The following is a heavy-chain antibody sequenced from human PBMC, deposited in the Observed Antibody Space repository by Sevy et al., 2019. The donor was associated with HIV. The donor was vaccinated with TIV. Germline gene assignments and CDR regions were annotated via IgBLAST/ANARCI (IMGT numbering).Heavy chain of an antibody. D-gene: IGHD1-26*01. CDR2: IYYNGHI. Sequence: SETRSLTCTVSGGSITSLYWIWIRQPPGKGLEWIANIYYNGHINYNPSLKSRVTLSLDTSKNQFSLRLSSVTAADTAMYYCAGENAWGRGYSWGQGTLVTVSS. CDR1: GGSITSLY. J-gene: IGHJ4*02. V-gene: IGHV4-59*08. CDR3: AGENAWGRGYS.